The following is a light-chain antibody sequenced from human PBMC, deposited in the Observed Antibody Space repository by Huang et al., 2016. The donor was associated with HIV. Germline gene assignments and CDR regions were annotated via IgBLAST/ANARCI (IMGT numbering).Light chain of an antibody. CDR1: QSVSTN. CDR2: SSS. Sequence: EIVLTQSPATLSVSPGERVTLSCRASQSVSTNLAWYQQKPGQAPRLLIYSSSSRAAGVPARFSGSGSATEFSLTITSLQSEEFAIYYCQQYNRWPPYTFGQGTKLEIK. V-gene: IGKV3-15*01. J-gene: IGKJ2*01. CDR3: QQYNRWPPYT.